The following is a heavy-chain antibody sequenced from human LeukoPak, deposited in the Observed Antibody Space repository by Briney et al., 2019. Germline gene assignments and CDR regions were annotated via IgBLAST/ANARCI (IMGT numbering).Heavy chain of an antibody. CDR2: ISSSSSTI. CDR1: GFTFSSYS. D-gene: IGHD5-12*01. Sequence: GGSLRLSCAASGFTFSSYSMNWVRQAPGKGLEWVSYISSSSSTIYYADSVKGRFTISRDNAKNSLYLQMNSLRAEDTAVYYCARDGTGGIVATITLDYWGQGTLVTVSS. V-gene: IGHV3-48*04. CDR3: ARDGTGGIVATITLDY. J-gene: IGHJ4*02.